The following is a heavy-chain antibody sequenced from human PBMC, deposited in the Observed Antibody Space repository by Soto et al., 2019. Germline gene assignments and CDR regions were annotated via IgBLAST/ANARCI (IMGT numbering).Heavy chain of an antibody. CDR2: INHSGST. D-gene: IGHD3-22*01. CDR1: GGSFSGYY. CDR3: ARAGLRTYYYDSTRLLYY. Sequence: PSETLSLTCAVYGGSFSGYYWSWIRQPPGKGLEWIGEINHSGSTNYNPSLKSRVTISVDTSKNQFSLKLTSVTAADTAVYYCARAGLRTYYYDSTRLLYYWGQGPLVTVYS. J-gene: IGHJ4*02. V-gene: IGHV4-34*01.